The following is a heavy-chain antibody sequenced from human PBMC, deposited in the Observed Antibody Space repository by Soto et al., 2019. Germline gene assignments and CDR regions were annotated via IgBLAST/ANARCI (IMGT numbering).Heavy chain of an antibody. D-gene: IGHD3-22*01. CDR1: GGTFNKYA. CDR3: ARQFDYDTSGYYYAY. V-gene: IGHV1-69*13. CDR2: IIPLFGTA. Sequence: SVKVSCKASGGTFNKYAIDWVRQAPGQGLEWMGGIIPLFGTAKYAQKFQGRVTITADEATSTAYMELSSLRSEDTAVYYCARQFDYDTSGYYYAYWGQGTLVTVSS. J-gene: IGHJ4*02.